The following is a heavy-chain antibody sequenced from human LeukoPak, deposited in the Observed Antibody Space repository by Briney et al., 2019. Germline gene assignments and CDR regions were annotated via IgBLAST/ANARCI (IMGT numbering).Heavy chain of an antibody. V-gene: IGHV3-23*01. CDR2: IGDSGGST. CDR1: GFTFSNYA. Sequence: GGSLRLSCAASGFTFSNYAMTWVRQAPGKGLEWVSGIGDSGGSTYYADSVKGRFTISRDNSKNTLYLQMNSLRAEDTAVYYCAKASVGAIGGYFDYWGQGTLVIVSS. CDR3: AKASVGAIGGYFDY. D-gene: IGHD1-26*01. J-gene: IGHJ4*02.